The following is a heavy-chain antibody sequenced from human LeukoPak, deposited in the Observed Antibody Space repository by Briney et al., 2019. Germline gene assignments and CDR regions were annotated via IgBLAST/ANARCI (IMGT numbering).Heavy chain of an antibody. CDR3: ARGGSYLDICGYYFY. J-gene: IGHJ4*02. D-gene: IGHD3-22*01. V-gene: IGHV3-66*01. Sequence: GGSLRLSCAASGFTVGSNTMSWVRQAPGKGLEWVSFIYSGGSTSYADSVKGRFTISRDNSKNTLYLQMNSPRTSDTAVYYCARGGSYLDICGYYFYWGQGTLVTGSS. CDR2: IYSGGST. CDR1: GFTVGSNT.